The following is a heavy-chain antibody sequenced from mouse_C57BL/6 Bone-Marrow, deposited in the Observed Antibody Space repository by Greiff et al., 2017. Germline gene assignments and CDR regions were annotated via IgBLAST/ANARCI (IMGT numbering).Heavy chain of an antibody. CDR1: GFSLTSYG. Sequence: VQLQQSGPGLVQPSQSLSITCTVSGFSLTSYGVHWVRQSPGKGLEWLGVIWSGGSTDYNAAFISRLSISKDNSKSQVFFKMNSLQADDTAIYYCARNPDYYGSGFAYWGQGTLVTVSA. CDR3: ARNPDYYGSGFAY. D-gene: IGHD1-1*01. V-gene: IGHV2-2*01. CDR2: IWSGGST. J-gene: IGHJ3*01.